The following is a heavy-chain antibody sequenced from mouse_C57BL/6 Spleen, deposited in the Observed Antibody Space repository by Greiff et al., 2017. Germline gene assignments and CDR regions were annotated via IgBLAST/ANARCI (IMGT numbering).Heavy chain of an antibody. CDR2: IPPNSGST. D-gene: IGHD2-1*01. CDR3: ARGGPMVNWDFDV. J-gene: IGHJ1*03. CDR1: GYTFTSYW. Sequence: QVQLQQPGAELVKPGASVTLSCKASGYTFTSYWMHWVKQRPGQGLEWIGMIPPNSGSTNYNEKFKSKATLTVDKSSSTAYMQLSSLTSEDSAVYYCARGGPMVNWDFDVWGTGTTVTVSS. V-gene: IGHV1-64*01.